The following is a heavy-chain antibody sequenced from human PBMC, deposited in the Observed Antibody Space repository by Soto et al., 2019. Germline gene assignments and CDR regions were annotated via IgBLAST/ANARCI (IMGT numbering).Heavy chain of an antibody. D-gene: IGHD3-3*01. CDR3: AKDRRFWSGYYEIVGPFDY. J-gene: IGHJ4*02. Sequence: GGSLRLSCAASGFTFSSYGMHWVRQAPGKGLEWVAVISYDGSNKYYADSVKGRFTISRDNSKNTLYLQMNSLRAEDTAVYYCAKDRRFWSGYYEIVGPFDYWGQGTLVTVS. CDR2: ISYDGSNK. CDR1: GFTFSSYG. V-gene: IGHV3-30*18.